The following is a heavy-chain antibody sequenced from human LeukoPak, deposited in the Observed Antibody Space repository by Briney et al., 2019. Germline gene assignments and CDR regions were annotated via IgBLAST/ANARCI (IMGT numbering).Heavy chain of an antibody. Sequence: SVKVSCKASGGTFSSYAISWVRQAPGQGLEWMRGIIPIFGTANYAQKFQGRVTITTDESTSTAYMELSSLRSEDTAVYYCARSSSSSWYTPGYDAFDIWGQGTMVTVSS. CDR3: ARSSSSSWYTPGYDAFDI. V-gene: IGHV1-69*05. J-gene: IGHJ3*02. CDR1: GGTFSSYA. CDR2: IIPIFGTA. D-gene: IGHD6-13*01.